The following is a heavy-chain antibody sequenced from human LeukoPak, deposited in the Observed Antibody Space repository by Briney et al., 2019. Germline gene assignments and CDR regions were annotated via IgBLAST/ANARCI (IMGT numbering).Heavy chain of an antibody. Sequence: GSLRLSCAASGSTLSSYAMSWVRQAPGKGLEWVSAISVSGNTYHADSVKGRFTISRDSSKNTLYLQMNSLRAEDTAVYYCARDAPRGNDLDYWGQGTLVTVSS. D-gene: IGHD1-1*01. CDR1: GSTLSSYA. V-gene: IGHV3-23*01. CDR3: ARDAPRGNDLDY. J-gene: IGHJ4*02. CDR2: ISVSGNT.